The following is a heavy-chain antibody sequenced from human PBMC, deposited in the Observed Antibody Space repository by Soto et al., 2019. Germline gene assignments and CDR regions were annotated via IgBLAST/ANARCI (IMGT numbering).Heavy chain of an antibody. D-gene: IGHD2-15*01. CDR3: AKRASVYCRGGSGDPVDI. V-gene: IGHV3-23*01. J-gene: IGHJ3*02. CDR1: GFTFSNYA. Sequence: EGELLESGGGLVQPGGSLRVSCAASGFTFSNYAMSWVRQAPGKGLEWVSFISNSGGNTRYADSVEGRFTISRDYSKNTLFLQMNSLRPDDTAVYYCAKRASVYCRGGSGDPVDIWGQGTMVAVSS. CDR2: ISNSGGNT.